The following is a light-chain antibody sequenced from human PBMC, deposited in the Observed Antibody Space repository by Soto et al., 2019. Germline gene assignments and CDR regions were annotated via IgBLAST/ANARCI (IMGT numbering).Light chain of an antibody. CDR1: SSNIGNNY. CDR2: DTN. Sequence: QSVLTQPPSVSAAPAQKVTISCSGGSSNIGNNYVSWYQHVPGTAPKLLIYDTNKRPAGIPDRVSASKSGTSATLGITGLQTGDEAEYYCATWDSSLRAVVFGGGTKLTVL. V-gene: IGLV1-51*01. J-gene: IGLJ2*01. CDR3: ATWDSSLRAVV.